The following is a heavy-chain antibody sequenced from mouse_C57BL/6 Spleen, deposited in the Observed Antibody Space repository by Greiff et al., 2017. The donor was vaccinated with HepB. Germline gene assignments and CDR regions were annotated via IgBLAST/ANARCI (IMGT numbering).Heavy chain of an antibody. V-gene: IGHV6-3*01. CDR1: GFTFSNYW. D-gene: IGHD2-3*01. CDR3: TEGGWLLSYAMDY. CDR2: IRLKSDNYAT. Sequence: EVKLVESGGGLVQPGGSMKLSCVASGFTFSNYWMNWVRQSPEKGLEWVAQIRLKSDNYATHYAESVKGRFTISRDESKSSVYLQMNNLRAADTGIYYCTEGGWLLSYAMDYWGQGTSVTVSS. J-gene: IGHJ4*01.